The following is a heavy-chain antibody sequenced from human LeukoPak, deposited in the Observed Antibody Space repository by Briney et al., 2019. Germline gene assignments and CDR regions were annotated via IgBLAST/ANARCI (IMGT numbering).Heavy chain of an antibody. CDR3: ARDGHYDILTGYFQD. D-gene: IGHD3-9*01. CDR1: GFTFSTYW. CDR2: IREDGSEK. V-gene: IGHV3-7*03. J-gene: IGHJ1*01. Sequence: GGSLRLSCAASGFTFSTYWMTWVRQAPGKGLEWVANIREDGSEKYYVDSVKGRFTISRDNAKNSLYLQMNSLRAEDTAVYYCARDGHYDILTGYFQDWGQGTLVTVSS.